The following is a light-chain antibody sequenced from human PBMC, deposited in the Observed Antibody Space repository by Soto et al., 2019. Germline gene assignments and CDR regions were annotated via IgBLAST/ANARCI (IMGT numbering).Light chain of an antibody. CDR2: AVS. CDR3: QQRSDRPPT. V-gene: IGKV3-11*01. Sequence: EIELTQSPASLSSSLGDSATLSCRASQSVSSYLAWYQQKSGQAPRLLIYAVSSRATGVPARFSGSGSGTDFTLTISSLEPEDFAAYYCQQRSDRPPTFGGGTKVEIE. CDR1: QSVSSY. J-gene: IGKJ4*01.